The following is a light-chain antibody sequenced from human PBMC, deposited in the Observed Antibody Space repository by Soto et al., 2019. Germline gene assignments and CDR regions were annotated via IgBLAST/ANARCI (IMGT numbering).Light chain of an antibody. V-gene: IGKV3-20*01. J-gene: IGKJ3*01. CDR3: QQYGIV. CDR1: QSVSSSY. Sequence: EIVLTQSPGTLSLSPGERATLSCRASQSVSSSYLAWYQQKPGQAPRLLIYSASSRATGIPDRFSGSGSGTHFTLTISRLEPEDFAVYYCQQYGIVFGPGTKVDI. CDR2: SAS.